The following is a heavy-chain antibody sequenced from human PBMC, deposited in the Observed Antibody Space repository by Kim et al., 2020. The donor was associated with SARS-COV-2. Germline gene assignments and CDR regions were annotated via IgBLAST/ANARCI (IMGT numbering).Heavy chain of an antibody. D-gene: IGHD6-19*01. V-gene: IGHV3-74*01. CDR2: INSDGSTI. CDR1: GFTFSSHW. CDR3: ARRQFTSGWYYFDY. J-gene: IGHJ4*02. Sequence: GGSLRLSCAASGFTFSSHWMHWVRQAPGKGLVWVSRINSDGSTISYADSVKGRFTISRDNAKNTLYLQMNSLRDEDTAVYYCARRQFTSGWYYFDYWGQGTLVTVSS.